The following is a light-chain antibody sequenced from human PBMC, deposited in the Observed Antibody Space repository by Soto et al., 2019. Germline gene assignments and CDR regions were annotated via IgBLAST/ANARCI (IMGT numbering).Light chain of an antibody. CDR1: SNDVGGYDH. J-gene: IGLJ3*02. CDR2: EVA. Sequence: QSVLTQPASVSGSPGQSITISCTGTSNDVGGYDHVSWYQHYPGKAPQLIIYEVANRPSGLSNRFSGSKSGNTASLTISGLQAEDEADYYCCSFAITNTGVFGGGTKLTVL. V-gene: IGLV2-14*01. CDR3: CSFAITNTGV.